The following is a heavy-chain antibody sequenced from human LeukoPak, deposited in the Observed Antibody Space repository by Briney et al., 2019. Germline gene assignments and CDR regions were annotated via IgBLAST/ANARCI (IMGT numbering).Heavy chain of an antibody. CDR2: ISVYNGNT. CDR1: GYTFTNYG. D-gene: IGHD3-10*01. J-gene: IGHJ6*03. V-gene: IGHV1-18*01. Sequence: ASVKVSCKASGYTFTNYGISWVRQAPGQGLEWMGWISVYNGNTNYAQKLQGRVTMTTDTSTSTAYMELRSLRSDDTAVYYCARVVGSDKKYYYYMDVWGKGTTVTISS. CDR3: ARVVGSDKKYYYYMDV.